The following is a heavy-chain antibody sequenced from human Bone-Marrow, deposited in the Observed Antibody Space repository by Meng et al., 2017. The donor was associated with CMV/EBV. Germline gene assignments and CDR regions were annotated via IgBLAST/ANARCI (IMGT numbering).Heavy chain of an antibody. CDR1: GGTFSRYA. J-gene: IGHJ4*02. D-gene: IGHD1-26*01. V-gene: IGHV1-69*01. Sequence: QVQVLQSGAEVKKPGSAVKVSCKASGGTFSRYAISWVRQAPGQGLEWMGGIIPIFGTANYAQKFQGRVTITADESTSTAYMELSSLRSEDTAVYYCATEVGATRFFDYWGQGTLVTVSS. CDR3: ATEVGATRFFDY. CDR2: IIPIFGTA.